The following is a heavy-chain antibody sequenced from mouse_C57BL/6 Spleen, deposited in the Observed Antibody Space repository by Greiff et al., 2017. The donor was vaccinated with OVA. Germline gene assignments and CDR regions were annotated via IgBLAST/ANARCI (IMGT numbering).Heavy chain of an antibody. CDR1: GFTFSDYG. CDR3: ARPSYGSSWFAY. J-gene: IGHJ3*01. Sequence: EVQLVESGGGLVKPGGSLKLSCAASGFTFSDYGMHWVRQAPEKGLEWVAYISSGSSTIYYADTVKGRFTIYRDNAKNTLFLQMTSLGSEDSDMYYCARPSYGSSWFAYWGQGTLVTVSA. D-gene: IGHD1-1*01. CDR2: ISSGSSTI. V-gene: IGHV5-17*01.